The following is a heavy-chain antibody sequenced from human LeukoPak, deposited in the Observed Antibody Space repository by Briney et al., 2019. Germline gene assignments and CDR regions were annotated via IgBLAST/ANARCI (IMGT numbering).Heavy chain of an antibody. D-gene: IGHD2-2*01. Sequence: SETLSLTCTVSGGSISSYYWSWIRQPPGKGLEWIGYIYYSGSTNYNPSLKSQVTISVDTSKNQFSLKLSSVTAADTAAYYCASFGVPAALDYYYMDVWGKGTTVTVSS. V-gene: IGHV4-59*01. CDR3: ASFGVPAALDYYYMDV. CDR1: GGSISSYY. CDR2: IYYSGST. J-gene: IGHJ6*03.